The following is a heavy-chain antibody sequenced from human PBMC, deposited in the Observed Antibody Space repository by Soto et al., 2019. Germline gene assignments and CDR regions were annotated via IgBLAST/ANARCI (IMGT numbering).Heavy chain of an antibody. CDR2: INHSGST. Sequence: QVQLQQWGAGLLKPSETLSLTCAVYGGSFSGYYWSWIRQPPGKGLEWIGEINHSGSTNYNPSLKSRVTISVDTSKNQFSLKRSSVTAADTAVYYCARFRLVATIRHYYGMDVWGQGTTVTVSS. D-gene: IGHD5-12*01. J-gene: IGHJ6*02. V-gene: IGHV4-34*01. CDR3: ARFRLVATIRHYYGMDV. CDR1: GGSFSGYY.